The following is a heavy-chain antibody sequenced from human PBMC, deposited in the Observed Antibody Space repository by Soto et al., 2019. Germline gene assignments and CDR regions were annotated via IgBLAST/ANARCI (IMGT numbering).Heavy chain of an antibody. V-gene: IGHV4-4*07. CDR3: ARDPDCSSTSCPSWFDP. J-gene: IGHJ5*02. D-gene: IGHD2-2*01. Sequence: QVQLQESGPGLVKPSETLSLTCTVSGGSISSYYWSWIRQPAGKGLEWIGRIYTSGSTNYNPSLKSRVTMSVDTSKNQFSLKLSSVTAADTAVYYCARDPDCSSTSCPSWFDPWGQGTLVTVSS. CDR1: GGSISSYY. CDR2: IYTSGST.